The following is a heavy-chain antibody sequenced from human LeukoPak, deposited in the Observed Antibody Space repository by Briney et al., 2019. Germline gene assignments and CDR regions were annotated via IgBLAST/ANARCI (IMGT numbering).Heavy chain of an antibody. V-gene: IGHV1-24*01. CDR2: FDPEDGET. D-gene: IGHD3-10*01. CDR1: GYTLTELS. Sequence: ASVKVSCKVSGYTLTELSMHWVRQAPGKGLEWMGGFDPEDGETIYEQKFQGRVTMTEDTSTDTAYMELSSLRSEDTAVYYCATVWFGENYFDYWRQGTLVSVSS. J-gene: IGHJ4*02. CDR3: ATVWFGENYFDY.